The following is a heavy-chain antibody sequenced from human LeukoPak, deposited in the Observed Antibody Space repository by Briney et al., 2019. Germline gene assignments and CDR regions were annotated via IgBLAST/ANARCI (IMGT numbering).Heavy chain of an antibody. J-gene: IGHJ4*02. CDR3: ATSGWWGYFDY. D-gene: IGHD6-19*01. CDR1: GITLSSYA. CDR2: ISGSGST. Sequence: GSLRLSCAASGITLSSYAVSWVRQAPGKGLECVSTISGSGSTHYADSVRGRFTISRDNSKNTLYLLMNSLRAEDTAVYYCATSGWWGYFDYWGQGTLVTVSS. V-gene: IGHV3-23*01.